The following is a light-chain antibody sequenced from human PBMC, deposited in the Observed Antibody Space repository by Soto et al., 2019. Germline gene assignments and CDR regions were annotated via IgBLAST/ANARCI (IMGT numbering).Light chain of an antibody. CDR2: RNN. CDR1: TSNIGAGYD. V-gene: IGLV1-40*01. J-gene: IGLJ2*01. CDR3: QSYDNSLNGPVL. Sequence: QAVLTQPPSVSGAPGQTVTISCTGSTSNIGAGYDVHWYQQLPGTAPKLLIYRNNNRPSGVPDRFSGSKSGTSASLAITGLQAADEADYYCQSYDNSLNGPVLFGGGTKLTVL.